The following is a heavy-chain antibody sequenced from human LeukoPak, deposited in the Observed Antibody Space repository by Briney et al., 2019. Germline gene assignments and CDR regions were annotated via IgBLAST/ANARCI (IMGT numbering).Heavy chain of an antibody. D-gene: IGHD2-2*01. CDR2: LGSDGFST. CDR3: ARDRTRVVPAAIYYYYMDV. V-gene: IGHV3-64*01. J-gene: IGHJ6*03. Sequence: GGSLRLSCAASGLTVSTSTMHWVRQAPGKGLEYVSGLGSDGFSTYYGNSVKGRFTISRDNAKNTLYLQMDSLRSDDTAVYYCARDRTRVVPAAIYYYYMDVWGKGTTVTVSS. CDR1: GLTVSTST.